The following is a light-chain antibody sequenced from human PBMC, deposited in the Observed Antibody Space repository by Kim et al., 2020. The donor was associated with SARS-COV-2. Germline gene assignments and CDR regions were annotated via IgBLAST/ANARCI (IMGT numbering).Light chain of an antibody. CDR3: QAWDSSTHSYV. Sequence: PGRTVSCTGSRSKLGGKYVYWYQQKPGQAPVLVIYQDNQRPSGIPERFSGSNSGNTASLTISGTQAMDEADYYCQAWDSSTHSYVFGAGTKVTVL. V-gene: IGLV3-1*01. J-gene: IGLJ1*01. CDR2: QDN. CDR1: KLGGKY.